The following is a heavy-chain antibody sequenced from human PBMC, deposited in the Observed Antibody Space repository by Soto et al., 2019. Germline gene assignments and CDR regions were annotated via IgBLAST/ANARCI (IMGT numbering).Heavy chain of an antibody. CDR2: INPSGGST. CDR3: ASLRVTYYYDSSGYHDAFDI. J-gene: IGHJ3*02. V-gene: IGHV1-46*01. D-gene: IGHD3-22*01. Sequence: GASVKVSCKASGYTFTSYSMHWVRQAPGQGLEWMGIINPSGGSTSYAQKFQGRVTMTRDTSTSTVYMELSSLRSEDTAVYYCASLRVTYYYDSSGYHDAFDIWGQGTMVTVSS. CDR1: GYTFTSYS.